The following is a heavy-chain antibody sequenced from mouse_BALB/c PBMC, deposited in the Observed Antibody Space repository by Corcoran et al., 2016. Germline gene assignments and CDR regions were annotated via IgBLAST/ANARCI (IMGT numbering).Heavy chain of an antibody. CDR1: GFDFSRYW. Sequence: EVKLLESGGGLVQPGGSLKLSCAASGFDFSRYWMSWVRQAPGKGLEWIGEINPDSSTINYTPSLKDKFIISRDNAKNKLYLQMSKVRSEDTAIYYCARPEGDYDSFAYWGQGTLVTVSA. D-gene: IGHD2-4*01. V-gene: IGHV4-1*02. CDR2: INPDSSTI. CDR3: ARPEGDYDSFAY. J-gene: IGHJ3*01.